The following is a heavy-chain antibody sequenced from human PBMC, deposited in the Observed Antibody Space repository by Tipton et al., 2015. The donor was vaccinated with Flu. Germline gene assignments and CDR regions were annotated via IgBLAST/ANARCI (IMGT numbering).Heavy chain of an antibody. CDR2: ISAYNGNT. V-gene: IGHV1-18*01. J-gene: IGHJ6*02. CDR1: GYTFTSYG. CDR3: ARDGYSSSWYQLYYYYYGMDV. Sequence: QLVQSGAEVKKPGASVKVSCKASGYTFTSYGISWVRQAPGQGLEWMGWISAYNGNTNYAQKLQGRVTTTTDTSTSTAYKELRSLRSDDTAVYYCARDGYSSSWYQLYYYYYGMDVWDQGP. D-gene: IGHD6-13*01.